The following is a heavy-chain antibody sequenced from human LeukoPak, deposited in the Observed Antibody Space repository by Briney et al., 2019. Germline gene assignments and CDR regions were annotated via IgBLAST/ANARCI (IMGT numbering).Heavy chain of an antibody. CDR2: INSDGSST. J-gene: IGHJ4*02. Sequence: GGSLRLSCAASRFTFSSYAMSWVRQAPGKGLVWVSRINSDGSSTNYADSVKGRFTISRDNAKNTLYLQMNSLRAEDTAVYYCARDILSGWFDYWGQGTLVTVSS. D-gene: IGHD6-19*01. CDR3: ARDILSGWFDY. CDR1: RFTFSSYA. V-gene: IGHV3-74*01.